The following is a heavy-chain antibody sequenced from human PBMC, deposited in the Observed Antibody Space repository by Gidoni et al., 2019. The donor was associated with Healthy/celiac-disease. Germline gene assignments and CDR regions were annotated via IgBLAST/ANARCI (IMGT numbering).Heavy chain of an antibody. CDR2: IYFRGST. D-gene: IGHD2-8*01. Sequence: QLQLQESGPGLVKPSETLSLTCTVSGRSISSSSYYWGWVRQPPGKGLEWIGSIYFRGSTYYNPSLKSRVTISVDTSKNQFSLKLSSVTAADTAVYYCARRMEMYAIFFDYWGQGTLVTVSS. V-gene: IGHV4-39*01. CDR3: ARRMEMYAIFFDY. CDR1: GRSISSSSYY. J-gene: IGHJ4*02.